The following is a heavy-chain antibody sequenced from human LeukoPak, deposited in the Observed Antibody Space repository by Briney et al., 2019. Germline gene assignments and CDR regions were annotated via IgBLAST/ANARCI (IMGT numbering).Heavy chain of an antibody. D-gene: IGHD3-3*01. CDR1: GGSISSGDYY. Sequence: PSETLSLTCTVSGGSISSGDYYWSWIRQPPGKGLEWIGYIYYSGSTYYNPSLKSRVTISVDTSKNQLSLKLSSVTAADTAVYYCARTGVLEWLDYWGQGTLVTVSS. CDR3: ARTGVLEWLDY. CDR2: IYYSGST. V-gene: IGHV4-30-4*08. J-gene: IGHJ4*02.